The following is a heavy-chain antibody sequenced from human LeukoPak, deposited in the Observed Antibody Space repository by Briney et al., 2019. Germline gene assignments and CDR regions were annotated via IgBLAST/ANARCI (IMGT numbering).Heavy chain of an antibody. CDR3: AREEQQLTYFDY. Sequence: GGSLRLSCAASGFTFSSYSMNWVRQAPGKVLEWVSSISSSSSYIYYAGSVKGRFTISRDNAKNSLYLQMNSLRAEDTAVYYCAREEQQLTYFDYWGQGTLVTVSS. CDR2: ISSSSSYI. V-gene: IGHV3-21*01. CDR1: GFTFSSYS. J-gene: IGHJ4*02. D-gene: IGHD6-13*01.